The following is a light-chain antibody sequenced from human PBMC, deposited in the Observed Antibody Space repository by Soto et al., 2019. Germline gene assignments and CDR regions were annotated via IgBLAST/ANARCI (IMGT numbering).Light chain of an antibody. V-gene: IGKV3-20*01. CDR1: QSVSNNY. Sequence: IVLTQSPGTLSLSPGERATLSCRASQSVSNNYLAWYQQNRGQAPRLLIYGASNRATGIPDRFSGSGSGTDFTLTISRLEPEDFAVYYCQQYGSSGTFGQGTKVDIK. J-gene: IGKJ1*01. CDR3: QQYGSSGT. CDR2: GAS.